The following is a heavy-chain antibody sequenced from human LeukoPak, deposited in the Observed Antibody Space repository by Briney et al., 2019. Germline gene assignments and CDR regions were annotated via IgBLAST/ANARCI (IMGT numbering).Heavy chain of an antibody. CDR2: INHSGST. CDR1: GGSFSGYY. J-gene: IGHJ4*02. D-gene: IGHD2-21*01. Sequence: PSETLSLTCAVYGGSFSGYYWSWIRQPPGKGLEWIGDINHSGSTNYNPSLKSRVTISVDTSKSHFSLKLSSVTAADTAVYYCAGESVMIATPPEYWGWGTLVTVSS. V-gene: IGHV4-34*01. CDR3: AGESVMIATPPEY.